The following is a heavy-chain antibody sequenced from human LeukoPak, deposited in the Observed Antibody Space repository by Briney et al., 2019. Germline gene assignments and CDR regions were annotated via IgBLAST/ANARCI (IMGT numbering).Heavy chain of an antibody. D-gene: IGHD6-13*01. V-gene: IGHV3-30*02. CDR3: AKDPYSSSWTHYFDY. Sequence: PGGSLRLSCAASGFTFSSYGIHWVRQAPGKGLEWVAFIQNDGSNKYYADSVKGRFTISRDNSKNTLYLQMNSLRAEDTAVYYCAKDPYSSSWTHYFDYWGQGTLVTVSS. J-gene: IGHJ4*02. CDR2: IQNDGSNK. CDR1: GFTFSSYG.